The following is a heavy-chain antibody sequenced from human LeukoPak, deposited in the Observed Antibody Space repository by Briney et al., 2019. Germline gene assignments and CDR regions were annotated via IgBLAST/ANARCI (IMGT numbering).Heavy chain of an antibody. V-gene: IGHV4-39*01. J-gene: IGHJ5*02. CDR2: IYYSGST. CDR3: ARRPAYYYDSRSNNWFDP. D-gene: IGHD3-22*01. Sequence: SETLSLTCTVSGGSISSSSYYWGWIRQPPGKGLEWIGSIYYSGSTYYNPSLKSRVTISVDTSKNQFSLKLSSVTAADTAVYYCARRPAYYYDSRSNNWFDPWGQGTLVTVSS. CDR1: GGSISSSSYY.